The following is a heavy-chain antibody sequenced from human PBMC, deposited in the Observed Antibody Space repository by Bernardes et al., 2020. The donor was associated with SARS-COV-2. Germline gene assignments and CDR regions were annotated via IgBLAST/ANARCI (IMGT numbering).Heavy chain of an antibody. Sequence: GGSLRLSCAASGFTFSSYAMSWVRQAPGKGLEWVSAISGSVGSTYYADSVKGRFTISRDNSKNTLYLQMNSLRAEDTAVYYCAKDLRSGYYPGFDYWGQGTLVTVSS. J-gene: IGHJ4*02. CDR3: AKDLRSGYYPGFDY. CDR1: GFTFSSYA. V-gene: IGHV3-23*01. D-gene: IGHD3-22*01. CDR2: ISGSVGST.